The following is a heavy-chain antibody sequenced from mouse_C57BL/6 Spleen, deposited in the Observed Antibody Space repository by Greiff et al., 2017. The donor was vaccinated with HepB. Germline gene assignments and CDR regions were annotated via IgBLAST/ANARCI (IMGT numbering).Heavy chain of an antibody. CDR1: GYTFTDYY. CDR2: INPNNGGT. V-gene: IGHV1-26*01. CDR3: ARRGPLLLRPYYFDY. D-gene: IGHD1-1*01. J-gene: IGHJ2*01. Sequence: EVQLQQSGPELVKPGASVKISCKASGYTFTDYYMNWVKQSHGKSLEWIGDINPNNGGTSYNQKFKGKATLTVDKSSSTAYMELRSLTSEDSAVYYWARRGPLLLRPYYFDYWGQGTTLTVSS.